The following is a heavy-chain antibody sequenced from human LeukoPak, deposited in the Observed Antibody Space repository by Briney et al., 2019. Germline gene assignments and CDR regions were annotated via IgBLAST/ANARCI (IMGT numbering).Heavy chain of an antibody. V-gene: IGHV1-18*01. D-gene: IGHD3-22*01. CDR1: GYTFTSYG. CDR2: ISAYNGNT. Sequence: ASVKVSCKASGYTFTSYGISWVRQAPGQGLEWMGWISAYNGNTNYAQKLQGRVTMTTDTSTSTAYMELRSLRSDDTAVYYCARCMTVVVCEAFDIWGQGTMVTVSS. CDR3: ARCMTVVVCEAFDI. J-gene: IGHJ3*02.